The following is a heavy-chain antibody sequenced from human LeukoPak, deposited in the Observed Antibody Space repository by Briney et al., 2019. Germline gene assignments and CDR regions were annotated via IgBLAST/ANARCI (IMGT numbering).Heavy chain of an antibody. CDR3: ARAGSRGWYPLWGYYYYYMDV. CDR1: GYTFTSYG. Sequence: ASVKVSCKASGYTFTSYGISWVRQAPGQGLEWMGWISAYNGNTNYAQKLQGRVTMTTDTSTSTAYMELRSLRSDDTAVYYCARAGSRGWYPLWGYYYYYMDVWGKGTTVTVSS. J-gene: IGHJ6*03. V-gene: IGHV1-18*01. D-gene: IGHD6-19*01. CDR2: ISAYNGNT.